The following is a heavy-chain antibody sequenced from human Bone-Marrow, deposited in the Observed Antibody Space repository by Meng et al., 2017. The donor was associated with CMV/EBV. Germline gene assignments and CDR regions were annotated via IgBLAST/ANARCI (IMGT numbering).Heavy chain of an antibody. J-gene: IGHJ6*02. D-gene: IGHD7-27*01. V-gene: IGHV4-39*01. CDR3: ATAKQDVWGYYYYGMDV. Sequence: SETLSLTCTVSGGSISSSSYYWGWIRQPPGKGLEWIGSIYSSGSTYYNPSLKSRVTISVDTSKNQFSLKLSSVTATDTAVFYCATAKQDVWGYYYYGMDVWGQGTTVTVPS. CDR2: IYSSGST. CDR1: GGSISSSSYY.